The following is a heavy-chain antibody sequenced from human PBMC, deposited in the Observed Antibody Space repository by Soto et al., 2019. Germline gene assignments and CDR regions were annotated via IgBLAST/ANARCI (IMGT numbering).Heavy chain of an antibody. Sequence: PSETLSLTCTVSGGSISSSSYYWGWIRQPPGKGLEWIGSIYYSGSTYYNPSLKSRVTISVDTSKNQFSLKLSSVTAADTAVYYCARQDYTFDYWGQGTLVTAPQ. CDR3: ARQDYTFDY. V-gene: IGHV4-39*01. D-gene: IGHD4-4*01. CDR2: IYYSGST. CDR1: GGSISSSSYY. J-gene: IGHJ4*02.